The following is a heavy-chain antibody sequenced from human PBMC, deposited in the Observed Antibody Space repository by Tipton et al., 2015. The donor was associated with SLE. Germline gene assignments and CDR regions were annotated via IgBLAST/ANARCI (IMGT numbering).Heavy chain of an antibody. D-gene: IGHD3-22*01. CDR2: INHSGST. Sequence: TLSLTCAVYGGSFSGYYWSWIRQPPGKGLEWIGEINHSGSTNYNPSLKSRVTISVDTSKNQFSLKLSFVTAADTAVYYCARLPYDSSGYYPPFGYWGQGTLVTVSS. CDR1: GGSFSGYY. J-gene: IGHJ4*02. CDR3: ARLPYDSSGYYPPFGY. V-gene: IGHV4-34*01.